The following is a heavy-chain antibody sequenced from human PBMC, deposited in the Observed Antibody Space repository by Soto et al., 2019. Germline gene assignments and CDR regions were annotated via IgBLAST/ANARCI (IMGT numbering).Heavy chain of an antibody. CDR2: ISNDGSEQ. V-gene: IGHV3-30*18. Sequence: QGQLVESGGGVVHPGRSLRLSCAASGFIFSDFGMHWVRQAPGKGLEWVAIISNDGSEQDYADSVKGRFTISRDNSKKTLNLQMHSLRPADTALYYCAKDLSDSKYDHGMDVWGQETTVTVSS. CDR1: GFIFSDFG. CDR3: AKDLSDSKYDHGMDV. J-gene: IGHJ6*02. D-gene: IGHD4-4*01.